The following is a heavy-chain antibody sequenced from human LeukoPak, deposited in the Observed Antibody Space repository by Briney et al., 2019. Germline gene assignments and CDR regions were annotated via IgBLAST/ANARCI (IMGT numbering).Heavy chain of an antibody. Sequence: SETLSLTCAVYGGSFSGYYWSWIRQPPGKGLEWIGEINHSGSTNYNPSLKSRVTISVDTSKNQFSLKLSSVTAADTAVYYCAREYTRRSTSCYGVWGQGTLVTVSS. CDR2: INHSGST. V-gene: IGHV4-34*01. CDR3: AREYTRRSTSCYGV. J-gene: IGHJ4*02. CDR1: GGSFSGYY. D-gene: IGHD2-2*01.